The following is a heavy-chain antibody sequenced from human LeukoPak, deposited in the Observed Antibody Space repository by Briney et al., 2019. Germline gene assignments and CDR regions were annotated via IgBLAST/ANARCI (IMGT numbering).Heavy chain of an antibody. CDR2: IYYSGST. CDR1: GGSFSSYY. J-gene: IGHJ3*01. Sequence: PSETLSLTCAVYGGSFSSYYWGWIRQPPGKGLEWIGSIYYSGSTYYNPSLKSRVTISVDTSKNQFSLKLSSVTAADTAVYYCARHDVLAAAASSPYWGQGTMVTVSS. CDR3: ARHDVLAAAASSPY. D-gene: IGHD6-13*01. V-gene: IGHV4-39*01.